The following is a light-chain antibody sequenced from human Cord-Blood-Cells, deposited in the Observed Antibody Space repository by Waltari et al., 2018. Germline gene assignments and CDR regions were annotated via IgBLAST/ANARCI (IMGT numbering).Light chain of an antibody. CDR1: QSISSY. CDR2: ASS. CDR3: QQSYSTPT. J-gene: IGKJ1*01. V-gene: IGKV1-39*01. Sequence: IQMTQSPSSLSASVGARVTIPCRASQSISSYFNWYQQKPGKAPKLLIYASSSLQSRVPSRFSGSGSGKDFTLTISSLQPEEFATYYCQQSYSTPTFGQGTKVEIK.